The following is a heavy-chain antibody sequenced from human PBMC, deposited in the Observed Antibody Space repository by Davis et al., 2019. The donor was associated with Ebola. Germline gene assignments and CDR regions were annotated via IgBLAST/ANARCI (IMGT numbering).Heavy chain of an antibody. CDR1: GFAISAYS. V-gene: IGHV3-30-3*01. D-gene: IGHD3-3*01. CDR3: ARAVFHEVLDY. J-gene: IGHJ4*02. Sequence: GESLKISCSASGFAISAYSFHWVRQAPGKGLQWVAVTSHDGSHIDYADSVKGRFTISRDNSKNTLHLQMNSLRAEDTAVDYCARAVFHEVLDYWGQGTPVTVSS. CDR2: TSHDGSHI.